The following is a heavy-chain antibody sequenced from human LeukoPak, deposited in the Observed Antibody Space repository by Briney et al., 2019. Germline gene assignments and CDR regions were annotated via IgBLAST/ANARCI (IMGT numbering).Heavy chain of an antibody. CDR3: ARDLATVVTGYFDY. V-gene: IGHV3-30-3*01. J-gene: IGHJ4*02. CDR1: GFTFSSYA. CDR2: ISYDGSNK. Sequence: PGRSLRLSCAASGFTFSSYAMHWVRQAPGKGLEWVAVISYDGSNKYYADSVKGRFTISRDNSKNTLYLQMNSLRAEDTAVYYCARDLATVVTGYFDYWGQGTLVTVSS. D-gene: IGHD4-23*01.